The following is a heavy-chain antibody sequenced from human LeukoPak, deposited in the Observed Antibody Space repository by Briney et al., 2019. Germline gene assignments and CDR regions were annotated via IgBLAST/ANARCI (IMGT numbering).Heavy chain of an antibody. Sequence: SETLSLTCTVSGGSISRYYCSWIRQPPGKGLEWIGYIYYSGSTNYNPSLKSRVNISVDTSKKQFSLKLSSVTAADTDVYYCARGGDQLPIEYGMDVWGQGTTVTVSS. V-gene: IGHV4-59*12. CDR1: GGSISRYY. J-gene: IGHJ6*02. CDR3: ARGGDQLPIEYGMDV. D-gene: IGHD2-2*01. CDR2: IYYSGST.